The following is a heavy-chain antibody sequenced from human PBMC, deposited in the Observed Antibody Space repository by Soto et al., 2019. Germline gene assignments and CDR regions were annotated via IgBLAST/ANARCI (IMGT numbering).Heavy chain of an antibody. J-gene: IGHJ4*02. D-gene: IGHD2-21*01. CDR1: GGTFSNFV. CDR2: NIPIFGTA. V-gene: IGHV1-69*01. Sequence: QVQLVQSGAEEKKPGSSVKVSCKASGGTFSNFVISWVRQAPGQGREWMGGNIPIFGTANYAQKFQGRGTLIADASTGTTYMELTSLRSEDTAVYYCARAPILVGETTYENYFDYWGQGTLVTVSS. CDR3: ARAPILVGETTYENYFDY.